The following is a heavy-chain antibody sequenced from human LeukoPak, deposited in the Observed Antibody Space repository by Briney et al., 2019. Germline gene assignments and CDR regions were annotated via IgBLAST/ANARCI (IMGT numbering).Heavy chain of an antibody. CDR3: ARDPRYYFGSGSYNLDY. CDR1: GFTFSSYS. J-gene: IGHJ4*02. CDR2: ISSSSSYI. D-gene: IGHD3-10*01. Sequence: GGSLRLSCAASGFTFSSYSMNWVRQAPGKGLEWVSSISSSSSYIYYADSVKGRFTISRDNSKNTVDLQMNTLRVEDTAVYYCARDPRYYFGSGSYNLDYWGQGTLVVVSS. V-gene: IGHV3-21*01.